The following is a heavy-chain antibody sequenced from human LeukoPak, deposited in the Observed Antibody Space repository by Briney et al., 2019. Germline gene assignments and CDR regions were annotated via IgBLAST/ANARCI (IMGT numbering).Heavy chain of an antibody. Sequence: PGGSLRLSCAASGFTFSHYEMNWVRQAPGKGLEFIAYISHSGNIIYYADSVKGRFTISRDNAKNSLDLQMNSLRAEDTAVYYCARFRGYCSGGSCYSGTFDYWGQGTLVTVSS. CDR1: GFTFSHYE. J-gene: IGHJ4*02. V-gene: IGHV3-48*03. CDR3: ARFRGYCSGGSCYSGTFDY. D-gene: IGHD2-15*01. CDR2: ISHSGNII.